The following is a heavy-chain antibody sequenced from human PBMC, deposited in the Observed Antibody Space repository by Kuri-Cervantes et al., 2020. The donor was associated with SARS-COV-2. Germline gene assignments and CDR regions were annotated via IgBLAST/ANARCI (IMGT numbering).Heavy chain of an antibody. CDR3: YCAPKEGFDS. CDR2: MNPNSGNT. D-gene: IGHD2-21*01. V-gene: IGHV1-8*02. Sequence: ASVKVSCKASGYTFTSYDINWVRQATGQGLAWMGWMNPNSGNTGYAQKFQGRVTMTRDISTSTVYMELSSLTSEDTAIYYCYCAPKEGFDSWGQGTLVTVSS. CDR1: GYTFTSYD. J-gene: IGHJ4*02.